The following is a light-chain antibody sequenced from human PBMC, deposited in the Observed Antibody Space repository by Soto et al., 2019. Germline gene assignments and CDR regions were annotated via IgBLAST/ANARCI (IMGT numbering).Light chain of an antibody. CDR2: EIF. V-gene: IGLV2-14*01. CDR1: TNDVGAFDY. J-gene: IGLJ2*01. Sequence: QAVVTQPASVSASPGQSISISCTGTTNDVGAFDYVSWYQQHPGKPPKLIIYEIFNRPSGVSHRFSGSKSGNSASLTISGLQAEDEADYYCSSYTTNNAHVFGGGTKLTVL. CDR3: SSYTTNNAHV.